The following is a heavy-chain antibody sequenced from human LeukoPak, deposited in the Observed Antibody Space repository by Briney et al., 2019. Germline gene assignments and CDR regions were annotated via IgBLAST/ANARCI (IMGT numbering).Heavy chain of an antibody. Sequence: SETLSLTCAVYGGSSSGYYWSWIRQPPGKGLEWIGEINHSGSTNYNPSLKSRVTISVDTSKNQFSLKLSSVTAADTAVYYCAAYGSGILFHWGQGTLVTVSS. CDR1: GGSSSGYY. CDR3: AAYGSGILFH. D-gene: IGHD2-15*01. CDR2: INHSGST. J-gene: IGHJ4*02. V-gene: IGHV4-34*09.